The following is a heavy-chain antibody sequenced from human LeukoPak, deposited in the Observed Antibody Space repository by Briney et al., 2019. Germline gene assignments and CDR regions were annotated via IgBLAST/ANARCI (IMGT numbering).Heavy chain of an antibody. V-gene: IGHV4-59*01. CDR1: GGSISTYY. CDR3: ARENSNSWYLDY. Sequence: PSETLSLTCPVSGGSISTYYWSWIRQPPGKGLEWIGYIYNSGSTNYNPSLKSRVTISVDTSKNQFSLKLSSVTAADTAVYYCARENSNSWYLDYWGQGTLVTVSP. J-gene: IGHJ4*02. D-gene: IGHD6-13*01. CDR2: IYNSGST.